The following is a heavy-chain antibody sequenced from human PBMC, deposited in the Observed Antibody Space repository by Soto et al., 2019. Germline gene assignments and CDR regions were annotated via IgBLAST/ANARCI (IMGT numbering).Heavy chain of an antibody. Sequence: SETLSLTCAVYGGSFSGYYWSWIRQPPGKGLEWIGEINHSGSTNYNPSLKSRVTISVDTSKNQFSLKLSSVTAADTAVYYCARGVGTWGMATIIRFDPWGQGTLVTVSS. J-gene: IGHJ5*02. CDR1: GGSFSGYY. CDR3: ARGVGTWGMATIIRFDP. D-gene: IGHD3-16*01. CDR2: INHSGST. V-gene: IGHV4-34*01.